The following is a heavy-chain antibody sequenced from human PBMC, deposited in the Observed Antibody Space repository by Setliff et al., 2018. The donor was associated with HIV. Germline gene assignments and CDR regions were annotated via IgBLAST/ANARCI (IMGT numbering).Heavy chain of an antibody. J-gene: IGHJ4*02. CDR2: ITYGSNFI. CDR1: GFTFSTYS. D-gene: IGHD3-10*01. CDR3: AKDRDERWFGELLSPFTFDY. V-gene: IGHV3-21*06. Sequence: PGGSLRLSCAASGFTFSTYSMNWVRQSPGKGLEWLASITYGSNFINYADSVKGRFIISRDNAENSLYLQMNGLRAEDTAVYYCAKDRDERWFGELLSPFTFDYWGQGTLVTVSS.